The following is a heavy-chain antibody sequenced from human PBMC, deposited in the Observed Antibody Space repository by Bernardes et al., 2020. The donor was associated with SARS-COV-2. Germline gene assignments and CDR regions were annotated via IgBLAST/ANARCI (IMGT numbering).Heavy chain of an antibody. CDR2: FIPVFAAP. J-gene: IGHJ5*02. CDR1: RDTFSSYS. Sequence: SVKVSCRASRDTFSSYSITWVRQGPGQGLEWMGRFIPVFAAPKYAQKFRARVTITADESTSTVYLEMKSLKYDDTAVYYCAGEEEASPWSWFDPWGQGTLLTVSS. D-gene: IGHD3-3*01. CDR3: AGEEEASPWSWFDP. V-gene: IGHV1-69*13.